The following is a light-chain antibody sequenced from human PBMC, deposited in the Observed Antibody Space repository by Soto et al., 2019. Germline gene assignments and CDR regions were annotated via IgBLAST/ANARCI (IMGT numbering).Light chain of an antibody. V-gene: IGLV2-14*01. CDR3: TSYTSSSTDV. Sequence: QSALTQPASVSGSPGQSITISCTGTSSDVGAFTYVSWYQQHPAKAPKLMIFEVSNRPSGVSNRFSGSKSGNTASLTISGLQAEDEADYYCTSYTSSSTDVFGTGTKVTVL. J-gene: IGLJ1*01. CDR1: SSDVGAFTY. CDR2: EVS.